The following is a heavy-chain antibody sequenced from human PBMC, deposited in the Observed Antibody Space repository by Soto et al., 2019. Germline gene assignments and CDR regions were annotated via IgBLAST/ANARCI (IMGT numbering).Heavy chain of an antibody. J-gene: IGHJ1*01. Sequence: HPGGSLRLSCAASGFPFSSYWMSWVRQAPGKGLEWVANIKHDGSVKYYVDSVKGRFTISRDNAKNSLYLQMNSLRAEDTAVYYCARDPRGSSYYPEFFHYWGPGTLVTVSS. CDR1: GFPFSSYW. CDR2: IKHDGSVK. CDR3: ARDPRGSSYYPEFFHY. V-gene: IGHV3-7*01. D-gene: IGHD3-22*01.